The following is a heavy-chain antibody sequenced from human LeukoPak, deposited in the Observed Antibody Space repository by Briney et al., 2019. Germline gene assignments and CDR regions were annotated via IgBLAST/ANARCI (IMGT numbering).Heavy chain of an antibody. V-gene: IGHV1-24*01. J-gene: IGHJ3*02. Sequence: GASVKVSCKVSGYTLTELSMHWVRQAPGKGLEWMGGFDPEDGETIYAQKFQGRVTMTGDTSTDTAYMELSSLRSEDTAVYYCATVSIFGGDLSAFDIWGQGTMVTVSS. CDR3: ATVSIFGGDLSAFDI. CDR1: GYTLTELS. CDR2: FDPEDGET. D-gene: IGHD3-3*01.